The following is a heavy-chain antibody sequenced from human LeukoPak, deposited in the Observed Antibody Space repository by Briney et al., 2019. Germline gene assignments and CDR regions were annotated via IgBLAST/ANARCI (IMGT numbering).Heavy chain of an antibody. Sequence: GGSLRLSCAASGFTFSNYGMHWVRQAPGKGLEWVAAIWYDGSNKYYGDSMKGRFTISRDNSKNTLYLQMNSLRAEDTALYYCAKMGCTGTGCYANYWGQGTLVTVSS. CDR3: AKMGCTGTGCYANY. J-gene: IGHJ4*02. CDR1: GFTFSNYG. V-gene: IGHV3-33*06. CDR2: IWYDGSNK. D-gene: IGHD2-2*01.